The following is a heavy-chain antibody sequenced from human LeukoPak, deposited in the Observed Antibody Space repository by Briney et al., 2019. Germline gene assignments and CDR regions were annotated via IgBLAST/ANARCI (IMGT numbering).Heavy chain of an antibody. J-gene: IGHJ5*02. V-gene: IGHV3-73*01. CDR1: GFTLSDSA. D-gene: IGHD1-26*01. CDR3: TRDRGTYNWLDP. CDR2: IDRPAKSYAT. Sequence: GGSLRLSCAASGFTLSDSAIHWVRQASGKGLEWVGLIDRPAKSYATAYGASVGGRFTISRDDSKDTAYLQMDSLKTEDTALYYCTRDRGTYNWLDPWGQGTLVTVSS.